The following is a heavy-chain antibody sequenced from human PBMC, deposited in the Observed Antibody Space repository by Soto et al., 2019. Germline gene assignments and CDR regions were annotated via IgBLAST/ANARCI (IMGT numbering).Heavy chain of an antibody. V-gene: IGHV3-49*03. Sequence: PGGSLRLSCIGSGFIFGDYAMSWFRQAPGKGLEWVGFIRSKVYDETTEYAASVKDRFIISRDDSKSIAYLQMNSLKTDDTALYYCSRLVGYSGYEGADYGEDVWGTGITVTVAS. D-gene: IGHD5-12*01. J-gene: IGHJ6*04. CDR2: IRSKVYDETT. CDR3: SRLVGYSGYEGADYGEDV. CDR1: GFIFGDYA.